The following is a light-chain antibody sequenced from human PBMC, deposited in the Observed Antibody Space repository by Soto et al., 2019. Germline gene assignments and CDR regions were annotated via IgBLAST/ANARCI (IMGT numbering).Light chain of an antibody. CDR3: QQYGSSPWT. CDR2: GAS. V-gene: IGKV3-20*01. Sequence: EIVLTQSPGTLSLSPGERATLSCRASQSVSSSYLAWYQQKPGQAPRLLIYGASSRATGIPDRFSGSGSGTDFTLTTSRLEPEHFAVYYCQQYGSSPWTFGQGTKVEI. J-gene: IGKJ1*01. CDR1: QSVSSSY.